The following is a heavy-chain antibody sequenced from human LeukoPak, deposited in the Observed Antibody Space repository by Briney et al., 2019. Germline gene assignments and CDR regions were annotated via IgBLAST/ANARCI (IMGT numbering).Heavy chain of an antibody. CDR1: GYTFTSYG. V-gene: IGHV1-8*02. D-gene: IGHD1-26*01. J-gene: IGHJ4*02. Sequence: ASVKVSCKASGYTFTSYGISWVRQAPGQGLEWMGWMNPNSGNTGYAQKFQGRVTMTRNTSISTAYMELSSLRSEDTAVYYCARALAYSGTYPYYFDYWGQGTLVTVSS. CDR3: ARALAYSGTYPYYFDY. CDR2: MNPNSGNT.